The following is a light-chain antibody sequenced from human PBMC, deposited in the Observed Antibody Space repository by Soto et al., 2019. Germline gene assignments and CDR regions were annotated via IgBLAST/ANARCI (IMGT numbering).Light chain of an antibody. CDR2: EVS. Sequence: QSALTQPDSVSGSPGQSITISCTGTSSDVGGYNYVSWYQQHPGKVPKLMIYEVSNRPSGVSNRFSGSKSGNTASLTISGLQAEDEADYYCSSYSSTATREVFGTGTKLTVL. CDR3: SSYSSTATREV. J-gene: IGLJ1*01. V-gene: IGLV2-14*01. CDR1: SSDVGGYNY.